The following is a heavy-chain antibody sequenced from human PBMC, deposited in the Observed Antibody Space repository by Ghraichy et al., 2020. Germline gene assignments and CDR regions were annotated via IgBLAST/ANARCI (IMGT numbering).Heavy chain of an antibody. CDR1: GGSISSYY. Sequence: SETLSLTCTVSGGSISSYYWSWIRQPPGKGLEWIGYIYYSGSTNYNPSLKSRVTISVDTSKNQFSLKLSSVTAADTAVYYCARERVHSSGWYFSDYWGQGTLVPVSS. J-gene: IGHJ4*02. V-gene: IGHV4-59*01. D-gene: IGHD6-19*01. CDR3: ARERVHSSGWYFSDY. CDR2: IYYSGST.